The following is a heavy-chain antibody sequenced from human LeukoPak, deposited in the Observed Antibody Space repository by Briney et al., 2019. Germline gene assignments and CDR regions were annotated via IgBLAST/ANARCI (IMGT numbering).Heavy chain of an antibody. CDR1: GFTFSDHE. CDR3: ARDGGWAWYYYYGMDV. J-gene: IGHJ6*02. V-gene: IGHV3-48*03. Sequence: GGSLRLSCGGSGFTFSDHEMSWVRQAPGKGLECVAHISRTGNTIYYADSVKGRFTISRDNAKNSLYVQMNSLRAEDTAVYYCARDGGWAWYYYYGMDVWGQGTTVTVSS. D-gene: IGHD3-16*01. CDR2: ISRTGNTI.